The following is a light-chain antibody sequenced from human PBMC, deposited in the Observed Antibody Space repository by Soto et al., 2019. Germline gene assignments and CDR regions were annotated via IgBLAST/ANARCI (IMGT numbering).Light chain of an antibody. CDR3: QQYNNWPPSIT. CDR1: QSVSSN. V-gene: IGKV3-15*01. CDR2: SAS. Sequence: EIVMTQSPATLSVSQGERATLSSRASQSVSSNLAWYQQKPGQAPRLLIYSASTRATGIPARFSGSGSGTEFTLTISSLQSEDFAVYYCQQYNNWPPSITFGQGTRLEIK. J-gene: IGKJ5*01.